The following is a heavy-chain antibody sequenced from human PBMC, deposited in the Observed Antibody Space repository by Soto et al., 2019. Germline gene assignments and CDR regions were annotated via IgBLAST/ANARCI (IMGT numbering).Heavy chain of an antibody. CDR3: ARWGSGTYLLDY. J-gene: IGHJ4*02. Sequence: QVQLVQSGAEVKKPGASVKVSCEASGYTFSRYGISWVRQAPGQGLEWMGWISAYNGNTNFAQRLQGRVTLTTDTSTSTAYMELRCLTSDDSAVYYCARWGSGTYLLDYWGQGTLVTVSS. CDR1: GYTFSRYG. D-gene: IGHD3-10*01. CDR2: ISAYNGNT. V-gene: IGHV1-18*01.